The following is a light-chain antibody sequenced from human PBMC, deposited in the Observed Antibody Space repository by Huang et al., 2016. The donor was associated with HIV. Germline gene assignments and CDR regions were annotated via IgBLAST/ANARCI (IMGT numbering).Light chain of an antibody. J-gene: IGKJ1*01. CDR2: AAS. CDR3: QQYDNLPWT. V-gene: IGKV1-33*01. Sequence: DIQMTQSPFSLSASVGDRVTNTCQASQDISTYLNWYQQKPGNAPKVLIYAASNLETGVPSRFSGSGSGTDFTFTISSLQPGDIATYYCQQYDNLPWTFGQGTKVEIK. CDR1: QDISTY.